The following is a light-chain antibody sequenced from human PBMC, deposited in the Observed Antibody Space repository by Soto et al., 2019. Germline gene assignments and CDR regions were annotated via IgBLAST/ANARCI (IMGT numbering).Light chain of an antibody. V-gene: IGLV4-69*01. Sequence: QPVLTQSPSASASPGASIKLTCTLSSGHSDYAIAWQQQQPEKGPRYLMKVTSDGSHTKGDGIPDRFSGSSSGADRYLTISSLRSDDEADYYCQAWGTGGVFGGGTKLTVL. J-gene: IGLJ3*02. CDR1: SGHSDYA. CDR3: QAWGTGGV. CDR2: VTSDGSH.